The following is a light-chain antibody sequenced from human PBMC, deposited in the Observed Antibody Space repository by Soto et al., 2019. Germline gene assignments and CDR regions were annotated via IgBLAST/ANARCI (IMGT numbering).Light chain of an antibody. J-gene: IGKJ5*01. Sequence: DIQMTQSPSSVSASVGDRVTITCRASQDIRTWLAWYQQKPGKAPKILIYGASSLQSGVPSRFSGSGSGTYFTLTIRGLQPEDFATYYCQHANSFPITFGQGTRLEIK. CDR1: QDIRTW. V-gene: IGKV1-12*01. CDR2: GAS. CDR3: QHANSFPIT.